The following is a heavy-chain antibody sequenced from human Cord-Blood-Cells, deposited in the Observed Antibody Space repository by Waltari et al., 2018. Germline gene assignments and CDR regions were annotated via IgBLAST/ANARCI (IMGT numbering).Heavy chain of an antibody. CDR2: MNPNSGNT. Sequence: QVQLVQSGAEVKKPGASVKVSCKASGYTFTSYDINLVRQATGQGLEWMGWMNPNSGNTGYAQKFQGRVTMTRNTSISTAYMELSSLRSEDTAVYYCARLYYYDSSGYYRYYGMDVWGQGTTVTVSS. CDR3: ARLYYYDSSGYYRYYGMDV. J-gene: IGHJ6*02. D-gene: IGHD3-22*01. CDR1: GYTFTSYD. V-gene: IGHV1-8*01.